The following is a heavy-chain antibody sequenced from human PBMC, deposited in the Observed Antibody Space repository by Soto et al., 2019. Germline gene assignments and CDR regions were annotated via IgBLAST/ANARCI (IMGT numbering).Heavy chain of an antibody. CDR1: GYTFTNYG. D-gene: IGHD2-2*01. V-gene: IGHV1-18*01. Sequence: QVQLVQSGAEVKKPGASVKVSCKASGYTFTNYGITWVRQAPGQGLEWMGWISAYNGNTNYAQMLQGRVTMTTDTPTSAAYMELRSLRSDDTAVYYCARRKGANCISTSCYNWFDPWGQGTLVTVSS. J-gene: IGHJ5*02. CDR3: ARRKGANCISTSCYNWFDP. CDR2: ISAYNGNT.